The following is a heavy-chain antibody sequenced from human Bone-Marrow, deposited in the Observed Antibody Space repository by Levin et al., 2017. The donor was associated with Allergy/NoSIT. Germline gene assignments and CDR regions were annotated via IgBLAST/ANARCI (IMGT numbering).Heavy chain of an antibody. D-gene: IGHD3-3*01. CDR1: GFTFSSYG. Sequence: PGGSLRLSCAASGFTFSSYGMHWVRQAPGKGLEWVAVIWYDGSNKYYADSVKGRFTISRDNSKNTLYLQMNSLRAEDTAVYYCARDKSIMYYDFWSGYYYFDYWGQGTLVTVSS. CDR2: IWYDGSNK. V-gene: IGHV3-33*01. J-gene: IGHJ4*02. CDR3: ARDKSIMYYDFWSGYYYFDY.